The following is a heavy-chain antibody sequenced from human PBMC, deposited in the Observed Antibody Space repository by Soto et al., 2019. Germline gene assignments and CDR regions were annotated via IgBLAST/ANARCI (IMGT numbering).Heavy chain of an antibody. J-gene: IGHJ4*02. CDR1: GGSISSGGYS. CDR3: ASCFWSGYHV. D-gene: IGHD3-3*01. CDR2: IYHSGST. V-gene: IGHV4-30-2*01. Sequence: QLQLQESGSGLVRPSQTLSLTCAVSGGSISSGGYSWSWIRQPPGKGLEWIGYIYHSGSTYYNPSLRCRVTISVDRSKNQFSLRLSSVTAADTAVYYCASCFWSGYHVWGQGTLVTVSS.